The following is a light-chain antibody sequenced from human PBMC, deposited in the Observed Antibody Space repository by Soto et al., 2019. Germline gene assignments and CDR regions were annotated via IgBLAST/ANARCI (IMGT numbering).Light chain of an antibody. CDR2: GAS. J-gene: IGKJ1*01. Sequence: EIVMTQSPSTLSASPGERATLSCRASQSVRSNLAWYQQKPGQAPRLLIYGASTRATGIPARFSGSGSGTEFTLSIGSLQSGDFAVYYCQQYNNWPPTFGQGTKVDIK. V-gene: IGKV3-15*01. CDR1: QSVRSN. CDR3: QQYNNWPPT.